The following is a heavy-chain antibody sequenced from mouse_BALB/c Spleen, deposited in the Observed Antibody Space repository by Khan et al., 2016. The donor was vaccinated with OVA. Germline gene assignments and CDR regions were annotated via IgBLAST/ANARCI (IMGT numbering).Heavy chain of an antibody. CDR1: GFTFSSYS. CDR3: ADHLTVSFAY. J-gene: IGHJ3*01. D-gene: IGHD4-1*01. CDR2: ISSGGDYT. Sequence: EVQLVESGGDLVKPGGSLKLSCAASGFTFSSYSMSWFRQTPDKRLEWVASISSGGDYTYYPASVKGRFTISRDTAKNTLYLQMSDLKSEDTAMYYCADHLTVSFAYWGQGTLVTVAA. V-gene: IGHV5-6*01.